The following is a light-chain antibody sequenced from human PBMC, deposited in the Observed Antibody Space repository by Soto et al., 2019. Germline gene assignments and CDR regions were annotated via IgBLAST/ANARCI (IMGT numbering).Light chain of an antibody. CDR1: SGDVGTYNL. CDR3: CSYAGSYTYV. V-gene: IGLV2-11*01. Sequence: QSALTQPASVSGSPGQSITISCTGTSGDVGTYNLVSWYQKHPGKAPKLMIYDVSKRPSGVPDRFSGSKSGNTASLTISGLQAEDEADYYCCSYAGSYTYVFGTGTKLTVL. J-gene: IGLJ1*01. CDR2: DVS.